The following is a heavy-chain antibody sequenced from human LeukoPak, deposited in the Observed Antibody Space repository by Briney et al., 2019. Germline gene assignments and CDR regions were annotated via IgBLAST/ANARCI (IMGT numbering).Heavy chain of an antibody. Sequence: PGGSLRLSCAASGFTFSSYAMSWVRQAPGKGLEWVAVISSDGRAKYYADSVKGRFTISRDNSKKTVYLQMNSLGEDDTAVYYCAKDRDLSDSSTYSVHWGQGTLVTVSS. CDR3: AKDRDLSDSSTYSVH. CDR1: GFTFSSYA. CDR2: ISSDGRAK. V-gene: IGHV3-30*04. D-gene: IGHD3-22*01. J-gene: IGHJ4*02.